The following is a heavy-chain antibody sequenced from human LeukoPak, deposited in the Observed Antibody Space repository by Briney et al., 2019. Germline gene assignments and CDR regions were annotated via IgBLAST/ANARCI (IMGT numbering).Heavy chain of an antibody. V-gene: IGHV1-8*01. CDR3: ARRGRYSSGWFY. J-gene: IGHJ4*02. Sequence: ASVKVSCKASGYTFTSYDINWVRQATGQGLEWMGWMNPNGGNTGYAQKFQGRVTMTRNTSISTAYMELSSLRSEDTAVYYCARRGRYSSGWFYWGQGTLVTVSS. D-gene: IGHD6-19*01. CDR2: MNPNGGNT. CDR1: GYTFTSYD.